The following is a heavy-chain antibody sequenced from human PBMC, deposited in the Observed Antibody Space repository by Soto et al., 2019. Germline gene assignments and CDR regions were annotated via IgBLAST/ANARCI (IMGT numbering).Heavy chain of an antibody. V-gene: IGHV1-69*13. CDR3: ARDPRYCSSTSCSRRDYYYYGMDV. CDR1: GYTFTSYA. Sequence: SVKVSCKASGYTFTSYAISWVRQAPGQGLEWMGGIIPIFGTANYAQKFQGRVTITADESTSTAYMGLSSLRSEDTAVYYCARDPRYCSSTSCSRRDYYYYGMDVWDQGTTVTVSS. CDR2: IIPIFGTA. D-gene: IGHD2-2*01. J-gene: IGHJ6*02.